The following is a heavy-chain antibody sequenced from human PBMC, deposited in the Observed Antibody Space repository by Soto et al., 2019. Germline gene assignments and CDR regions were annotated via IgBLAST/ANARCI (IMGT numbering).Heavy chain of an antibody. V-gene: IGHV4-61*08. D-gene: IGHD2-2*02. CDR1: GVSINTGGYF. CDR3: ARVYTYGLYYFDY. J-gene: IGHJ4*01. CDR2: IHNSGVT. Sequence: QVRLQESGPGLVKPSETLSLTCTVSGVSINTGGYFWSWIRQPPGKGLEWIAYIHNSGVTNYKSSLKSRLNISADTSKNQFTLKLSSVTAADTATYYCARVYTYGLYYFDYWGQGTLVTVSS.